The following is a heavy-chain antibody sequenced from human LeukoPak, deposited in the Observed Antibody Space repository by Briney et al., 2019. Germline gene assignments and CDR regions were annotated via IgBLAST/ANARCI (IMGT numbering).Heavy chain of an antibody. CDR2: IYYSGST. CDR3: AREEDRGLDY. V-gene: IGHV4-39*07. J-gene: IGHJ4*02. CDR1: GGSISSSSYY. D-gene: IGHD3-16*01. Sequence: PSETLSLTCTVSGGSISSSSYYWGWLRQPPGTGLEWIGSIYYSGSTYYNPSLKSRVTISVDTSKNQFSLKLSSVTAADTAVYYCAREEDRGLDYWGQGTLVTVSS.